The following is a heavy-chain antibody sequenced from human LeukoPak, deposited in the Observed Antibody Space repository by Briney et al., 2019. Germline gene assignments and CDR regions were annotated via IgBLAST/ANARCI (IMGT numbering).Heavy chain of an antibody. V-gene: IGHV3-23*01. D-gene: IGHD1-26*01. CDR1: GFTFSSSA. CDR2: ISGSGDST. J-gene: IGHJ4*02. CDR3: AKLIVGARSLFDF. Sequence: PGGSLRLSCAASGFTFSSSAMSWVRQAPGKGLEWVPTISGSGDSTNYADSVKGRFTISRDKSKNTLYLQMSSLRADDTAMYYCAKLIVGARSLFDFRGQGILVTVSS.